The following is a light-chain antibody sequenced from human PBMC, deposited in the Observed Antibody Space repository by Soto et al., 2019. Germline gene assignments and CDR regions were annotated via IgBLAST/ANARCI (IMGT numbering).Light chain of an antibody. CDR3: QTWSTGIRV. CDR2: LNSDGSH. J-gene: IGLJ3*02. Sequence: QPVLTQSPSASASLGASVKLTCTLSSGHSSYAIAWHQQQPEKGPRYLMKLNSDGSHSKGDGIPDRFSGSSSGTERYLTISSLQSEDEADYYCQTWSTGIRVFGGGPKLTVL. V-gene: IGLV4-69*01. CDR1: SGHSSYA.